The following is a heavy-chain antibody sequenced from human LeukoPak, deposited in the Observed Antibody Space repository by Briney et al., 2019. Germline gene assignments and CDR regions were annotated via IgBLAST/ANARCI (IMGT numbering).Heavy chain of an antibody. J-gene: IGHJ4*02. D-gene: IGHD3-22*01. CDR1: GFTFSSYA. V-gene: IGHV3-30-3*01. Sequence: GGSLRLSCAASGFTFSSYAMHWVRLAPGKGLEWVAVISYDGSNKYYADSVKGRFTISRDNSKNTLYLQMNSLRAEDTAVYYCAKWYYYDSSRFDDYWGQGTLVTVSS. CDR2: ISYDGSNK. CDR3: AKWYYYDSSRFDDY.